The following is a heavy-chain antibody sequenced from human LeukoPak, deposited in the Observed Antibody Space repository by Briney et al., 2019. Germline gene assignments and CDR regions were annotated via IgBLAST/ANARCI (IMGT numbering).Heavy chain of an antibody. CDR3: ARADFWSGYRFDY. J-gene: IGHJ4*02. Sequence: SETLSLTCTVSGGSISSYYWSWIRQPAGKGLEWIGRIYTSGSTDYNPSLKSRVTMSVDKSKNHLSLKLSSVTAADTAVYYCARADFWSGYRFDYRGQGTLVTVSS. V-gene: IGHV4-4*07. CDR1: GGSISSYY. CDR2: IYTSGST. D-gene: IGHD3-3*01.